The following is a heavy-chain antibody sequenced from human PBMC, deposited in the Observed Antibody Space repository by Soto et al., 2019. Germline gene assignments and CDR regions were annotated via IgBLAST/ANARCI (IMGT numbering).Heavy chain of an antibody. J-gene: IGHJ6*02. V-gene: IGHV1-69*13. CDR3: AIELQRNYHHGILV. CDR2: IIPLFGTA. D-gene: IGHD2-15*01. CDR1: GGTFSSFA. Sequence: SVKVSCKASGGTFSSFAFSWVRQAPGQGLEWMGGIIPLFGTANYAQRFHGRVTITADEFTSTAYMELSSLRSEDTAVYYCAIELQRNYHHGILVCCQATTVSGS.